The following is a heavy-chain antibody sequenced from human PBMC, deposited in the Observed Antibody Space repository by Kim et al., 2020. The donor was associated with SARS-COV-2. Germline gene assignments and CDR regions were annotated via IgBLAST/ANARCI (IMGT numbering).Heavy chain of an antibody. CDR2: INSDGSST. Sequence: GGSLRLSCAASGFTFSSYWMHWVRQAPGKGLVWVSRINSDGSSTSYADSVKGRFTISRDNAKNTLYLQMNSLRAEDTAVYYCAREKEAEPFDYWGQGTLVTVSS. CDR1: GFTFSSYW. V-gene: IGHV3-74*01. CDR3: AREKEAEPFDY. J-gene: IGHJ4*02. D-gene: IGHD6-13*01.